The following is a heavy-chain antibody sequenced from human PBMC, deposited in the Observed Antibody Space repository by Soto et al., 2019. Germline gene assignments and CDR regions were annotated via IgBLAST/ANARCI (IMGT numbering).Heavy chain of an antibody. V-gene: IGHV3-23*01. J-gene: IGHJ4*02. CDR1: GFTFSSYA. CDR2: ISGSGGST. D-gene: IGHD6-13*01. Sequence: EVQLLESGGGLVQPGGSLRLSCAASGFTFSSYAMSWVRQAPGKGLEWVSAISGSGGSTYYADSVKGRCTISRDNSKSTLHLQMNSLRAEDTAVYYCAKDSSSWTRGPFDYWGQGTLVTVSS. CDR3: AKDSSSWTRGPFDY.